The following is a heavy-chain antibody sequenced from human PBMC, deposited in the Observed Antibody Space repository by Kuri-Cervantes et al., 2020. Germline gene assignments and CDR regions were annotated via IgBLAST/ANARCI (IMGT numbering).Heavy chain of an antibody. D-gene: IGHD6-13*01. V-gene: IGHV3-20*01. J-gene: IGHJ6*03. Sequence: GESLKISCAASGFTFSSYGMHWVRQAPGKGLEWVSGINWNGGSTGYADSVKGRFTISRDNAKNSLYLQMNSLRAEDTALYHCARVISRQFGYSSSWDNYYYYMVVWGKGTTVTVSS. CDR3: ARVISRQFGYSSSWDNYYYYMVV. CDR1: GFTFSSYG. CDR2: INWNGGST.